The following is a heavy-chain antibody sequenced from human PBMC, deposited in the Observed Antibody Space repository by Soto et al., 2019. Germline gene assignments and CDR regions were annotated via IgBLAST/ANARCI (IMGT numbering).Heavy chain of an antibody. D-gene: IGHD6-19*01. CDR1: GFTFSSYG. V-gene: IGHV3-33*01. CDR2: IWYDGSNK. Sequence: QVQLVESGGGVVQPGRSLRLSCAASGFTFSSYGMHWVRQAPGKGLEWVAVIWYDGSNKYYADSVKGRFTISRDNSKNTLYLQMNSLRAEDTAVYYCARDEPLEWLVSLLDPWGQGTLVTVSS. CDR3: ARDEPLEWLVSLLDP. J-gene: IGHJ5*02.